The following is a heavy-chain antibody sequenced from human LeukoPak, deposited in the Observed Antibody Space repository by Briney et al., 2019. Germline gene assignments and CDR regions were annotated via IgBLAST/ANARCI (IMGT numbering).Heavy chain of an antibody. CDR1: GGSISSYY. CDR2: IYYSGST. V-gene: IGHV4-59*08. CDR3: ARSGVVVTAIRSEWYFDY. D-gene: IGHD2-21*02. Sequence: PSETLSLTCTVSGGSISSYYWSWIRQPPGKGLEWIGYIYYSGSTNYNPSLKSRVTISVDTSKNQFSLKLSSVTAADTAVYYCARSGVVVTAIRSEWYFDYWGQGTLVTVSS. J-gene: IGHJ4*02.